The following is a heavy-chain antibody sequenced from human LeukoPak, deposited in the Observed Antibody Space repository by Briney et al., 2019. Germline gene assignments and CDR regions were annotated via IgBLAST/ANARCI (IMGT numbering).Heavy chain of an antibody. CDR3: ARHQEGLDY. Sequence: SETLSLTCTVSGGSIRSSSYYWGWIRQPTGKGLERIGNIYYSGSTYYNPSHKSRVIISVDTSKNQFSLKVNSVTAADTAVYYCARHQEGLDYWGQGTLVTVSS. V-gene: IGHV4-39*01. J-gene: IGHJ4*02. CDR1: GGSIRSSSYY. CDR2: IYYSGST. D-gene: IGHD3-10*01.